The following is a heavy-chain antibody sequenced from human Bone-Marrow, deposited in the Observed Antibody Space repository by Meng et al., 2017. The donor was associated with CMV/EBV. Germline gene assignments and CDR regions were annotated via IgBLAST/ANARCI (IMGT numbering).Heavy chain of an antibody. Sequence: GESLKISCGASGFTFSNHYMSWVRQAPGNGLEWISYISSNGTIKYYSYSVKGRFTVSRGNTKSSLYLQMNSLRDDDTAMYYCVRGLIDWGQGTLVTVSS. CDR3: VRGLID. V-gene: IGHV3-11*01. D-gene: IGHD3-16*02. CDR1: GFTFSNHY. CDR2: ISSNGTIK. J-gene: IGHJ4*02.